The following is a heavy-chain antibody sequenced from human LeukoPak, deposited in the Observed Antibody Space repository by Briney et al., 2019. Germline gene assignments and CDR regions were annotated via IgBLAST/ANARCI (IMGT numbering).Heavy chain of an antibody. V-gene: IGHV1-24*01. Sequence: ASVKVSCKVSGYTLTELSMHWVRQAPGKGLAWMGGFDPEDGETIYAQKFQGRVTMTEDTSTDTAYMELSSLRSEDTAVYYCATGFYCGGDGYPNIDYWGQGTLVTVSS. J-gene: IGHJ4*02. CDR3: ATGFYCGGDGYPNIDY. CDR2: FDPEDGET. D-gene: IGHD2-21*02. CDR1: GYTLTELS.